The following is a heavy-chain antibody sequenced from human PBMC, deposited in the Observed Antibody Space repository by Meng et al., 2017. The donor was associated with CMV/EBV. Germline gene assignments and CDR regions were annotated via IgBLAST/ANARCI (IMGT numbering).Heavy chain of an antibody. V-gene: IGHV1-2*02. CDR2: ITPMSGGT. Sequence: ASVKVSCKASGYTFTGYYIHWVRQAPGHGLEWMGWITPMSGGTNYAQNFQDRVTMTRDTSTNTAYMELSRVRSDDTAVYYCARGKNWDRLLDFWGQGTLVTVSS. CDR1: GYTFTGYY. J-gene: IGHJ4*02. CDR3: ARGKNWDRLLDF. D-gene: IGHD3-3*01.